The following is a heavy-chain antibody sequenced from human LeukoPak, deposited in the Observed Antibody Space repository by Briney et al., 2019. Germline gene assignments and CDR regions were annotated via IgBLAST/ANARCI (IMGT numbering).Heavy chain of an antibody. Sequence: GGSLRLSCAASEFTFSSYWMSWVRQAPGKGLEWVANIKQDGSEKYYVDSVKGRFTISRDNAKNSLYLQMNSLRAEDTAVYYCAGRDIVVVPAARFDPWGQGTLVAVSS. CDR3: AGRDIVVVPAARFDP. CDR1: EFTFSSYW. J-gene: IGHJ5*02. D-gene: IGHD2-2*01. V-gene: IGHV3-7*01. CDR2: IKQDGSEK.